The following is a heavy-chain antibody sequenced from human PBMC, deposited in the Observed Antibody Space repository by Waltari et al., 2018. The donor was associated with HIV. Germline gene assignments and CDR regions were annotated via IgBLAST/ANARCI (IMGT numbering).Heavy chain of an antibody. Sequence: QVHLVESGGGVVQPGRSLRLSCAASGFSFSNYGINWVRQAPGKGLEWVALISHDGSNKYYSDSVKGRFTISRDNSKNTLYLQMNSLRLEDTALYYCAKDLRVPLFLWF. V-gene: IGHV3-30*18. CDR2: ISHDGSNK. J-gene: IGHJ5*01. CDR1: GFSFSNYG. D-gene: IGHD3-10*01. CDR3: AKDLRVPLFLWF.